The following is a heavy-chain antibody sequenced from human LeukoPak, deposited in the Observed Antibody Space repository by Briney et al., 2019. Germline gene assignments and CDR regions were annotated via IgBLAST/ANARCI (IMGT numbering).Heavy chain of an antibody. D-gene: IGHD3-22*01. CDR1: GFTFSSYA. J-gene: IGHJ3*02. CDR2: ISGSGGRT. Sequence: GGSLRLSCAASGFTFSSYAMSWVRQAPGKGLEWVSAISGSGGRTYYTDSVKGRFTISRDNSRNTLYLQMNGLRAEDTAVYYCARELGVGVIGDAFDIWGQGTVVTVSS. V-gene: IGHV3-23*01. CDR3: ARELGVGVIGDAFDI.